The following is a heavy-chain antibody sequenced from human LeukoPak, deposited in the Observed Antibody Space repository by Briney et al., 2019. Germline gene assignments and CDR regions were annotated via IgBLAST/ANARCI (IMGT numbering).Heavy chain of an antibody. J-gene: IGHJ3*02. CDR3: ARDLGGGDAFDI. Sequence: GGSLRLSCAASGFTFSSYSMNWARQAPGKWLEWVSYISSSYRTIYYADSVKGRFTVSRDNAKNSLYLQMSSLRAEDTAFYYCARDLGGGDAFDIWGQGTMITVSS. D-gene: IGHD3-16*01. CDR1: GFTFSSYS. CDR2: ISSSYRTI. V-gene: IGHV3-48*01.